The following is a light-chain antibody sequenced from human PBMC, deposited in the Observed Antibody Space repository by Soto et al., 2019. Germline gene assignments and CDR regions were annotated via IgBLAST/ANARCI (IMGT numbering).Light chain of an antibody. CDR1: QSLLYSSNNKNY. CDR2: WAS. Sequence: DVVMTQSPDSLAVSLGERATINCKSSQSLLYSSNNKNYLAWYQRKPGQPPTLLIYWASTRESGVPDRFSGSGSGTDFTLTISSLQAEDVAVYYCQQYLSIPRTFGQGTKVEIK. V-gene: IGKV4-1*01. CDR3: QQYLSIPRT. J-gene: IGKJ1*01.